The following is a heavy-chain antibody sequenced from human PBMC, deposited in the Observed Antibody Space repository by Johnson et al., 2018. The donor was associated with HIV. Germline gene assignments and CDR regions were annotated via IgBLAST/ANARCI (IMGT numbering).Heavy chain of an antibody. CDR3: AKGQSSGYPKDAFDI. CDR1: GFTVSSNY. V-gene: IGHV3-11*04. Sequence: QVQLMESGGGLVKPGGSLRLSCAASGFTVSSNYMTWIRQAPGKGLELVSYISSRGTTIYDADSVRGRFTISRDNSKNTLYLQMNSLRAEETAVYYCAKGQSSGYPKDAFDIWGQGTMVIVSS. J-gene: IGHJ3*02. CDR2: ISSRGTTI. D-gene: IGHD3-22*01.